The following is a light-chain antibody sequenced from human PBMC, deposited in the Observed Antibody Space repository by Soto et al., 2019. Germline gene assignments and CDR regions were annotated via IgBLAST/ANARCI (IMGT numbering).Light chain of an antibody. CDR3: QQYNDNWT. V-gene: IGKV1-5*03. CDR1: QSISSW. Sequence: DLQMTQSPSTLSASVGDRVIITCRASQSISSWLAWYQQKPGTAPNLLIYKASTLQSGVPSRFSGSGSGTEFTLTISSLQPDDSATYYCQQYNDNWTFGQGTKVEIK. J-gene: IGKJ1*01. CDR2: KAS.